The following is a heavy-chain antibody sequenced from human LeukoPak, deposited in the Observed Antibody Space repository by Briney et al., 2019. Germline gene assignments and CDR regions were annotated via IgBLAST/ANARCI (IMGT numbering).Heavy chain of an antibody. D-gene: IGHD4-23*01. J-gene: IGHJ3*02. V-gene: IGHV1-18*01. Sequence: ASVKVSRKASGYTFTSYGISWVRQAPGQGLEWMGWISAYNGNTNYAQKLQGRVTMTTDTSTSTAYMELRSLRSDDTAVYYCGRGGFPVGNRRSFPEAFDIWGQGKMVNVSS. CDR1: GYTFTSYG. CDR2: ISAYNGNT. CDR3: GRGGFPVGNRRSFPEAFDI.